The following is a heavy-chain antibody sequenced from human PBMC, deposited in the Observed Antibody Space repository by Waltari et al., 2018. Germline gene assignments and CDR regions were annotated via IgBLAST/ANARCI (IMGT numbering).Heavy chain of an antibody. V-gene: IGHV1-18*01. CDR1: GYTFTSYG. CDR2: ISTYNGNT. D-gene: IGHD4-17*01. J-gene: IGHJ4*02. CDR3: ARVHDYGGEFDC. Sequence: QVQLVQSGAKVTKPGASVNVSCTASGYTFTSYGIICVRQAPGQGVEWIGWISTYNGNTNYAQKLQGRVTMTTDTSTSTAYMELRSLRSDDTAVYYCARVHDYGGEFDCWGQGTLVTVSS.